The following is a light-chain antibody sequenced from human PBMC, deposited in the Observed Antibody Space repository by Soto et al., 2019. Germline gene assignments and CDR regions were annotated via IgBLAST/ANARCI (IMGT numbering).Light chain of an antibody. J-gene: IGKJ2*01. V-gene: IGKV3-20*01. Sequence: EIVLTQSPGTLSLSPGERATLSCRASQSATSSSLAWYQQKPGQAPRLLISGASSSATGIPDRFSGSGSGTEFTLTISRLEAEDFAVYYWQQYGSSPPYTFGQGTKLEIK. CDR3: QQYGSSPPYT. CDR1: QSATSSS. CDR2: GAS.